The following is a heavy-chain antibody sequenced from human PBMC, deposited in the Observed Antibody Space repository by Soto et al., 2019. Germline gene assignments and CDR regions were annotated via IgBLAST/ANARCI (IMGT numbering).Heavy chain of an antibody. CDR1: GYTLTNYG. Sequence: QAQLVQSGAEVKKSGASVRVSCKASGYTLTNYGVTWVRQAPGHGLEWLGRVTPYKAATNSAQNLQGRVTMATDTSTNTAYLELMSLRSDDTAVYFCATDGPSNSGNLYAFDIWGQGTMVTVSA. CDR2: VTPYKAAT. V-gene: IGHV1-18*04. CDR3: ATDGPSNSGNLYAFDI. J-gene: IGHJ3*02. D-gene: IGHD5-12*01.